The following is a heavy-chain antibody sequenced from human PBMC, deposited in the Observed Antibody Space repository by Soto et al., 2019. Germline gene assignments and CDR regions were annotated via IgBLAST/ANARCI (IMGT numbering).Heavy chain of an antibody. D-gene: IGHD2-2*01. J-gene: IGHJ6*02. V-gene: IGHV4-31*03. CDR1: GDSISSTNNY. CDR3: ARTVCSSASCYGYYYYGLDV. CDR2: IYYSWST. Sequence: QVQLQESGPGLVKPSQTLSLTCTFSGDSISSTNNYWSWIRQHPVKGMEWIGYIYYSWSTYYNPSLKSRPAISVDTSKNPFSRKLSSVTAADPAVYYCARTVCSSASCYGYYYYGLDVWGQGTTVTVSS.